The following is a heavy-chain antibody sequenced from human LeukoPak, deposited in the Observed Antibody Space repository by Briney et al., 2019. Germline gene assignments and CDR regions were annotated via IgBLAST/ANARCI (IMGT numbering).Heavy chain of an antibody. CDR1: GYTFTGYY. Sequence: ASVKVSCEASGYTFTGYYMHWVRQAPGQGLEWMGWINPNSGGTNYAQKFQGRVTMTRDTSISTAYMELSRLRSDDTAVYYCARDPGYSSFGFDYWGQGTLVTVSS. J-gene: IGHJ4*02. V-gene: IGHV1-2*02. CDR2: INPNSGGT. D-gene: IGHD6-13*01. CDR3: ARDPGYSSFGFDY.